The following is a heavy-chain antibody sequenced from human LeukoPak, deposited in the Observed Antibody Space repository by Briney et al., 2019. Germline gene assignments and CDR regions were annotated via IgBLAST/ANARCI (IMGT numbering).Heavy chain of an antibody. CDR1: GSTFSSAA. CDR2: ISGSGGST. D-gene: IGHD1-26*01. V-gene: IGHV3-23*01. CDR3: EQDSSKGLVGAPGI. Sequence: GGSLRLSCAASGSTFSSAAMSSVRQAPGKGLEWVSAISGSGGSTYYADSVKGRFTISRDNSKNTLYLQMNSLRAEDTAVYYCEQDSSKGLVGAPGIWGPGNLVTVSS. J-gene: IGHJ4*02.